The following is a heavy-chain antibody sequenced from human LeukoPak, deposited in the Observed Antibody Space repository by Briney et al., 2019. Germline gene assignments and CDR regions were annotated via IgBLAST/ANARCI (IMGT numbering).Heavy chain of an antibody. Sequence: GGSLRLSCAASGFTFSSYAMSWVRQAPGKGLEWVSAISGSGGGTYYADSVRGRFTISRDNSKNTLYLQMNSLRAEDTAVYYCEKDQATIFGVVPAFDYWGQGTLVTVSS. CDR2: ISGSGGGT. CDR1: GFTFSSYA. D-gene: IGHD3-3*01. J-gene: IGHJ4*02. V-gene: IGHV3-23*01. CDR3: EKDQATIFGVVPAFDY.